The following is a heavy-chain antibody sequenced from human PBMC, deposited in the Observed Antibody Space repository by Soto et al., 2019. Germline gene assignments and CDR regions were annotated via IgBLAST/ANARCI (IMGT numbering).Heavy chain of an antibody. D-gene: IGHD6-6*01. Sequence: GGSLRLSCAASGFTFSTYGMHWVRQAPGKGLEWVALISYDGSNKNYADSVKGRFTISRDNSKHTLYLQMNSLRGEDTAMYYCATPPGAARDQHWGQGTLVTVSS. J-gene: IGHJ1*01. CDR1: GFTFSTYG. V-gene: IGHV3-30*03. CDR2: ISYDGSNK. CDR3: ATPPGAARDQH.